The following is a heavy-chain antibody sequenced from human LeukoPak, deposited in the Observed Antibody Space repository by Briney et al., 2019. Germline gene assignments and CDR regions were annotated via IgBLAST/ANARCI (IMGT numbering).Heavy chain of an antibody. CDR2: IKQDGGEK. CDR1: GFTFSSYW. V-gene: IGHV3-7*01. J-gene: IGHJ6*02. CDR3: ARYSSSWSPNYYYGMDV. Sequence: PGGSLRLSCAASGFTFSSYWMSWVRQAPGKGLKWLANIKQDGGEKYYVDSVKGRLTISRDNAKHSLYLQMNSLRAEDTAVYYCARYSSSWSPNYYYGMDVWGRGTTVTVSS. D-gene: IGHD6-13*01.